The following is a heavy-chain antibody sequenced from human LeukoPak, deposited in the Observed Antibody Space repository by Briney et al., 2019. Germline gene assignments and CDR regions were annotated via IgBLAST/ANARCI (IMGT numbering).Heavy chain of an antibody. CDR1: GFFFSTYT. CDR2: ISGSSTYI. V-gene: IGHV3-21*01. CDR3: ARDLSPDYYDNRGYPFDY. D-gene: IGHD3-22*01. J-gene: IGHJ4*02. Sequence: PGGSLRLSCAASGFFFSTYTMNWVRQAPGKGLEWVSSISGSSTYIYYADSVRGRFTISRDNAKNSVFLQMKSLRAEDTAVYYCARDLSPDYYDNRGYPFDYWGQGILVTVSS.